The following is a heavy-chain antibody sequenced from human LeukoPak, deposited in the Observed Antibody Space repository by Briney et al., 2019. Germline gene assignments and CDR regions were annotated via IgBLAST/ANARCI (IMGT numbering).Heavy chain of an antibody. CDR3: ARAGGNSDYYYYYMDV. Sequence: ASVKVSCKASGYTFTSYDINWVRQATGQGLEWMGWMNPNSGNTGYAQKFQGRVTMTRNTSISTAYMELSSLRSEDTAVYYCARAGGNSDYYYYYMDVWGKGTTVTVSS. J-gene: IGHJ6*03. D-gene: IGHD4-23*01. CDR2: MNPNSGNT. V-gene: IGHV1-8*01. CDR1: GYTFTSYD.